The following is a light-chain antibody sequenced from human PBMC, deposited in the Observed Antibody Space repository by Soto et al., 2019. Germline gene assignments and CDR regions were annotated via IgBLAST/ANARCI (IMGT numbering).Light chain of an antibody. CDR3: QRELGWPIT. J-gene: IGKJ5*01. Sequence: EVVMTQSPATLSVSPGESATLSCRASQRIDSSVAWYQQIPGQPPRLLIFGASTKVTGIPARFSGSGSGTDFTHTVSSLQAQDFGVYGCQRELGWPITFGQGTRLEI. CDR1: QRIDSS. CDR2: GAS. V-gene: IGKV3-15*01.